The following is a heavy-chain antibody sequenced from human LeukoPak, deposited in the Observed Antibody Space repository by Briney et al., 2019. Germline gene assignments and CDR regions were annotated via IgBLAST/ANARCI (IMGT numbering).Heavy chain of an antibody. V-gene: IGHV4-59*08. CDR3: ARHSKYYYDSSGSYVGYFQH. CDR2: IYYSGST. Sequence: SSETLSLTCTVSGGSISVYYWSWIRQPPGKGLEWIVYIYYSGSTNYNPSLKSRVTISVDTSKNQFSLKLSSVTAADTAVYYCARHSKYYYDSSGSYVGYFQHWGQGTLVTVSS. CDR1: GGSISVYY. D-gene: IGHD3-22*01. J-gene: IGHJ1*01.